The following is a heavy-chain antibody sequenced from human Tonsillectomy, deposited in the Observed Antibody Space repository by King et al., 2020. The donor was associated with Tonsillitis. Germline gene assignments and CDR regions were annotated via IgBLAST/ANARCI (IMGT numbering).Heavy chain of an antibody. Sequence: VQLVESGGGLVQPGRSLRLSCTASGFTFGDYALNWFRQAPGKGLEWVGFIRTKPYGGTTEYAASVKGRFTISRDDSKSIAHLQMNSLKTEDTAVYYCSSVEWFGNYGGLDVWGQGTTVTVSS. CDR1: GFTFGDYA. J-gene: IGHJ6*02. D-gene: IGHD3-10*01. CDR2: IRTKPYGGTT. CDR3: SSVEWFGNYGGLDV. V-gene: IGHV3-49*03.